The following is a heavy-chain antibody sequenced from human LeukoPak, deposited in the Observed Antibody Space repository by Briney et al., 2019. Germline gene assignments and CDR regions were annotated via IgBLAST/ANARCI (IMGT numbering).Heavy chain of an antibody. CDR1: GFTFTTSA. V-gene: IGHV1-58*01. J-gene: IGHJ3*02. CDR2: IVVGSGNT. Sequence: SVKVSCKASGFTFTTSAVQWVRPARGQRLEGIGRIVVGSGNTDHAQKFQGRLTITRDISTSTAYMELSSLTSDDTAVYYCAAVPNANAWYWDDAFDIWGQGAMVTVSS. CDR3: AAVPNANAWYWDDAFDI. D-gene: IGHD2-8*02.